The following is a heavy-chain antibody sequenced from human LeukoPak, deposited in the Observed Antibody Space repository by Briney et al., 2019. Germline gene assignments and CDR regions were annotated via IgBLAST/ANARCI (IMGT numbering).Heavy chain of an antibody. D-gene: IGHD3-10*01. J-gene: IGHJ4*02. V-gene: IGHV3-23*01. CDR1: GFTFSSYA. CDR2: ISGSGGST. CDR3: ASVLLWFGELWDY. Sequence: GGSLRLFCAASGFTFSSYAMSWVRQAPGKGLEWVSAISGSGGSTYYADSVKGRFTISRDNSKNTLYLQMNSLRAEDTAVYYCASVLLWFGELWDYWGQGTLVTVSS.